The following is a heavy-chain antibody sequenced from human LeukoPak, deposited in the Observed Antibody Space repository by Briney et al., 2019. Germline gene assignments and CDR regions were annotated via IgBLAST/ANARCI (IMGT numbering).Heavy chain of an antibody. CDR1: GFTLRNYL. J-gene: IGHJ3*01. CDR2: INQDETKA. Sequence: GGSLRLSCAVSGFTLRNYLMHWVRQAPGQGLVWVSRINQDETKAYADSVKGRFTVSRDNAKNMMYLQLNGLRAEDTAVYFCGRGGDGIDVWGQGTTVIVSS. V-gene: IGHV3-74*01. CDR3: GRGGDGIDV. D-gene: IGHD5-24*01.